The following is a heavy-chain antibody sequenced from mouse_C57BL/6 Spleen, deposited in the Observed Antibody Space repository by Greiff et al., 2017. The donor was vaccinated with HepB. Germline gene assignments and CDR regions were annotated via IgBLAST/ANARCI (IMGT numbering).Heavy chain of an antibody. CDR2: IYPGDGDT. J-gene: IGHJ3*01. CDR1: GYAFSSSW. V-gene: IGHV1-82*01. D-gene: IGHD2-5*01. Sequence: VQLQQSGPELVKPGASVKISCKASGYAFSSSWMNWVKQRPGKGLERIGRIYPGDGDTNYNGKFKGKATLTADKSSSTAYMQLSSLTSEDSAVYFCSPYSNYVGGFAYWGQGTLVTVAA. CDR3: SPYSNYVGGFAY.